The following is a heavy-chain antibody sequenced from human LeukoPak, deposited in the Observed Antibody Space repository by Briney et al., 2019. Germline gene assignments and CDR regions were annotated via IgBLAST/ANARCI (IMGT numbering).Heavy chain of an antibody. CDR1: GFTFSSYG. D-gene: IGHD6-13*01. Sequence: PGRSLRLSCAASGFTFSSYGMHWVRQAPGKGLEWVAVISYDGSNKYYADSVKGRFTISRDNSKNTLYLQMNSLRAEDTAVYYCAKSLRSSWYYYYYYYGMDAWGQGTTVTVSS. CDR3: AKSLRSSWYYYYYYYGMDA. CDR2: ISYDGSNK. V-gene: IGHV3-30*18. J-gene: IGHJ6*02.